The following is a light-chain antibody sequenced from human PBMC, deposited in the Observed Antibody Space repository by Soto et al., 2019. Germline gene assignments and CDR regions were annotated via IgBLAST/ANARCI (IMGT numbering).Light chain of an antibody. CDR2: AAS. CDR3: QQFVSSPYT. Sequence: EIVLTQSPGTLSLSPGERATLSCRASQTVSISFLAWYQQKPGQAPRLLIYAASSRATGIPDRFSGSGSGKDFTLTISRLEPEDFAVYYCQQFVSSPYTFGQGTKLEIK. V-gene: IGKV3-20*01. CDR1: QTVSISF. J-gene: IGKJ2*01.